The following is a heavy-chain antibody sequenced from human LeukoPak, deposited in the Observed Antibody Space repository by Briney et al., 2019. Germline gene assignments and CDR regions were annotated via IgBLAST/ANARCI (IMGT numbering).Heavy chain of an antibody. CDR2: IIPIFGTA. J-gene: IGHJ4*02. D-gene: IGHD2-15*01. CDR1: GGTFSSYA. CDR3: ARDPEVGYCSGGSCYGQGY. Sequence: ASVKVSYKASGGTFSSYAISWVRQAPGQGLEWMGRIIPIFGTANYAQKFQGRVTITTDESTSTAHMELSSLRSEDTAVYYCARDPEVGYCSGGSCYGQGYWGQGTLVTVSS. V-gene: IGHV1-69*05.